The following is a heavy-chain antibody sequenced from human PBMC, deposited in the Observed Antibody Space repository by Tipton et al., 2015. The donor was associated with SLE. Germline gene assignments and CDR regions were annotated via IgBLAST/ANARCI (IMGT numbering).Heavy chain of an antibody. CDR1: GGSISSYY. V-gene: IGHV4-4*07. CDR3: ARIVWGDSSSSQYWFDP. CDR2: IYTSGST. Sequence: TLSLTCTVSGGSISSYYWSWIRQPAGKGLEWIGRIYTSGSTNYNPSLKSRVTMSVDTSKNQFSLKLSSVTAADTAVYYCARIVWGDSSSSQYWFDPWGQGTLVTVSS. J-gene: IGHJ5*02. D-gene: IGHD6-6*01.